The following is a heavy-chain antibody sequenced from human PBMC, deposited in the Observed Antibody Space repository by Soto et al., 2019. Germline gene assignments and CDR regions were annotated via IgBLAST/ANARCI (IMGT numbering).Heavy chain of an antibody. CDR2: IYSGGST. J-gene: IGHJ6*02. V-gene: IGHV3-53*02. CDR1: GFTVSSNY. CDR3: ARELLDGDYYYYGMDV. Sequence: EVQLVETGGGLIQPGGSLRLSCAASGFTVSSNYMSWVRQAPGKGLEWVSVIYSGGSTYYADSVKGRFTISRDNSKNTLYLQMNSLRAEDTAVYYCARELLDGDYYYYGMDVWGQGTTVTVSS. D-gene: IGHD4-17*01.